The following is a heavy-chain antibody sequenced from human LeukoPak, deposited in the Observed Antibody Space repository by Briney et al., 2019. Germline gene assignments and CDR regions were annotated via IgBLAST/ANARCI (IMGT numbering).Heavy chain of an antibody. J-gene: IGHJ5*02. V-gene: IGHV3-66*02. CDR3: VRDRAEGRAWVEFDP. CDR1: GFTVSSYG. Sequence: GGSLRLSCAASGFTVSSYGMSWVRQAPGKGPEWVSLVYSDGVTRYADSVQGRFTISRDNSKNTVYLQMNNLRVEDTAVYHCVRDRAEGRAWVEFDPWGQGTLVTVSS. CDR2: VYSDGVT.